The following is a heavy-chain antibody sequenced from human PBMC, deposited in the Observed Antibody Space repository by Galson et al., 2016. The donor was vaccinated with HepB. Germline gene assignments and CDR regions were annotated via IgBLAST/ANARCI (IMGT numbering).Heavy chain of an antibody. D-gene: IGHD5-18*01. Sequence: SVKVSCKGSGGFFTSYAISWVRQPPGQGLEWMGGVIPIFGTMNYAHKFQGRVTITADRSTNTAYMEMNNLKSEDTAVYYCARGSYGYDYGFFEDWGQGTLVTVSS. CDR3: ARGSYGYDYGFFED. CDR2: VIPIFGTM. CDR1: GGFFTSYA. V-gene: IGHV1-69*06. J-gene: IGHJ4*02.